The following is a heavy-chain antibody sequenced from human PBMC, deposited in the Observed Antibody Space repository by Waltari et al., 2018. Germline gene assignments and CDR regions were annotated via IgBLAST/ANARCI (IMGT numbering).Heavy chain of an antibody. V-gene: IGHV4-34*01. D-gene: IGHD1-26*01. CDR2: INHSGST. CDR1: GGSFSGYY. J-gene: IGHJ3*02. Sequence: QVQLQQWGAGLLKPSETLSLTCAVYGGSFSGYYWSWIRQPPGKGLEWIGEINHSGSTNYNPSLKSRVTISVDTSKNQFSLKLSSVTAADTAVYYCARPLSGSYSAFDIWGQGTMVTVSS. CDR3: ARPLSGSYSAFDI.